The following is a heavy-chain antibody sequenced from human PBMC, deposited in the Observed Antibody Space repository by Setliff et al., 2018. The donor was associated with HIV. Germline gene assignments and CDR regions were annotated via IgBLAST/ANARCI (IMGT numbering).Heavy chain of an antibody. CDR3: ARDPTTGVDY. J-gene: IGHJ4*02. D-gene: IGHD4-4*01. V-gene: IGHV4-4*07. CDR1: GGSVTSYY. CDR2: ISISGDT. Sequence: PSETLSLTCTVSGGSVTSYYWSWIRQPAGKRLEWIGRISISGDTNYNPSLKSRATMSLDTSKNQFSLKLNSVTAADTAMYYRARDPTTGVDYWGQGTLVTVSS.